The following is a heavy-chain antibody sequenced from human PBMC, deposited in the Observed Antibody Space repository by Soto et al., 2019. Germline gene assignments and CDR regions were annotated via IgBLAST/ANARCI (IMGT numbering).Heavy chain of an antibody. CDR3: AGYCSSTDCYLADGMDV. CDR1: GSPFTAYY. V-gene: IGHV1-46*01. Sequence: XSVKVSYKASGSPFTAYYFFWVRQAPGQGLEWMGIINPTGSSRSYAQKFQGRVTVTRDTSTSTVYMELSSLRSEDTAVYYCAGYCSSTDCYLADGMDVWGQGTTVTVSS. CDR2: INPTGSSR. D-gene: IGHD2-2*01. J-gene: IGHJ6*02.